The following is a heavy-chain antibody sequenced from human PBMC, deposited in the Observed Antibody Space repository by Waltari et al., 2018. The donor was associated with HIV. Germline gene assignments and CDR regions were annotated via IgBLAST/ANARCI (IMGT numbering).Heavy chain of an antibody. CDR2: IWDDGRNK. J-gene: IGHJ4*02. CDR1: GFTFSNYG. Sequence: QVQLVESGGGVVQPGRSLRLSCAASGFTFSNYGMHWVRQAPGEGLEWGAIIWDDGRNKFYADSVKGRFIISRDNSKNTLYLQINSLRADDTAVYYCTRDKQTTGATLDYWGQGTLVTVSS. D-gene: IGHD2-15*01. V-gene: IGHV3-33*01. CDR3: TRDKQTTGATLDY.